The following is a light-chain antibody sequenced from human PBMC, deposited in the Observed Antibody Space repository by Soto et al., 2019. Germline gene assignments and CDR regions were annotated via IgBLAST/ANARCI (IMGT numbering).Light chain of an antibody. CDR3: QQYGGSPYT. CDR1: QYIASSY. Sequence: EIGLTQSPGTLSLSPGEGATLSCRSSQYIASSYLAWYQQRRGQAPRLPIYAASSRATGIPDRFSGRGSGTDFTLTISRLEPEDFAVYYCQQYGGSPYTFGLGTKVEIK. CDR2: AAS. V-gene: IGKV3-20*01. J-gene: IGKJ2*01.